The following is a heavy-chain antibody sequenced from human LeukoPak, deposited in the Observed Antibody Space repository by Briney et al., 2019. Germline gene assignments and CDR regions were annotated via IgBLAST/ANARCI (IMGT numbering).Heavy chain of an antibody. Sequence: GESLKISCKGSGYSFTSYWIGWVRQMPGKGLEWMGIIYPGDSDTRYSPSFQGQVTISADKSISTAYLQWSSLKASDTAMYYCARGYCSSTSCYLSSGAFDIWGQGTMVTVSS. CDR3: ARGYCSSTSCYLSSGAFDI. D-gene: IGHD2-2*01. J-gene: IGHJ3*02. CDR2: IYPGDSDT. V-gene: IGHV5-51*01. CDR1: GYSFTSYW.